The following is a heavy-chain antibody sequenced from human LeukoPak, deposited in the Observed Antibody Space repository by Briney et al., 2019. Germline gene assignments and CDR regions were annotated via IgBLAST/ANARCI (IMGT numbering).Heavy chain of an antibody. V-gene: IGHV3-73*01. CDR1: GFTISGSA. J-gene: IGHJ4*02. CDR2: IRSKVNDYAT. Sequence: PGGSLRLSCAASGFTISGSAIHWVRQASGKGLEWVGRIRSKVNDYATAYAASVKGRFTISRDESKNTAYLQMDNLKTEDTAVYYCTRVGHTTADHWGQGTLVTVSS. CDR3: TRVGHTTADH. D-gene: IGHD1-1*01.